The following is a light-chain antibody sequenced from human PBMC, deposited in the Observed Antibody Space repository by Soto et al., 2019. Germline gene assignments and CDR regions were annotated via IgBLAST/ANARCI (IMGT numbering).Light chain of an antibody. CDR2: LEGSGSY. V-gene: IGLV4-60*02. CDR1: SGHSSYI. Sequence: QLVLTQSSSASASLGSSVKLTSTLSSGHSSYIIAWHQQQPGKAPRYLMKLEGSGSYNKGSGVPDRFSGSSSGADRYLTISNLQFEDEADYYCETWDSNIHWVFGGGTKVTVL. CDR3: ETWDSNIHWV. J-gene: IGLJ3*02.